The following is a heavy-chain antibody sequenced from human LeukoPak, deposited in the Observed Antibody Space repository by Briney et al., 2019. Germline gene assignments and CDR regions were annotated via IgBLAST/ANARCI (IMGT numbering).Heavy chain of an antibody. CDR1: GYSFTSYW. J-gene: IGHJ4*02. Sequence: GESLKISCKGSGYSFTSYWIGWVRQMPGKGLEWMGIIHPGDSDTRYSPSFQGQVTISADKSISTAYLQWSSLKASDTAIYYCARLGIQLWKTLRGHFDYWGQGTLVTVSS. V-gene: IGHV5-51*01. D-gene: IGHD5-18*01. CDR3: ARLGIQLWKTLRGHFDY. CDR2: IHPGDSDT.